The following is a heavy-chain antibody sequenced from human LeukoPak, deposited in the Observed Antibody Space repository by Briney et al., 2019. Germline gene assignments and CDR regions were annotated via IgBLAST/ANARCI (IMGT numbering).Heavy chain of an antibody. CDR3: ATEADGGPDY. CDR2: IKSKTDGGTT. Sequence: PGGSLRLSCAASGFTFSNAWMSWVRQAPGKGLEWVGRIKSKTDGGTTDYAAPVKGRFTISRDDSKNTLYLLMNSLKTDDTAVYYCATEADGGPDYWGQGTLVTVSS. J-gene: IGHJ4*02. V-gene: IGHV3-15*01. D-gene: IGHD4-23*01. CDR1: GFTFSNAW.